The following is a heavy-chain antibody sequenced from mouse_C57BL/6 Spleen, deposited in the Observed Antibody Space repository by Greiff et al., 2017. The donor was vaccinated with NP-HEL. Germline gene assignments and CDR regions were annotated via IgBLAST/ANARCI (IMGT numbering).Heavy chain of an antibody. D-gene: IGHD2-13*01. V-gene: IGHV5-4*01. CDR1: GFTFSSYA. Sequence: EVQLVESGGGLVKPGGSLKLSCAASGFTFSSYAMSWVRQTPEKRLEWVATISDGGSYTYYPDNVKGRFTISRDNAKNNLYLQMSHLKSEDTAMYYCARDGLGLAYWGQGTLVTVSA. CDR3: ARDGLGLAY. CDR2: ISDGGSYT. J-gene: IGHJ3*01.